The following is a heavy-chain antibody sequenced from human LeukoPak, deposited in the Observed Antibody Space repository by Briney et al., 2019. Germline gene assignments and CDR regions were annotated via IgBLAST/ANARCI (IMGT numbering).Heavy chain of an antibody. Sequence: PSKTLSLTCAVYGGSFSGYYWTWIRQPPGKGLEWIGEINPNGYSNYNSSLKSRVTISVDTSKNQFSLKLTSVTAADTAVYYCARGSYGLGGFWDYYFDYWGQGTLVTVSS. CDR2: INPNGYS. J-gene: IGHJ4*02. CDR3: ARGSYGLGGFWDYYFDY. CDR1: GGSFSGYY. D-gene: IGHD3-10*01. V-gene: IGHV4-34*01.